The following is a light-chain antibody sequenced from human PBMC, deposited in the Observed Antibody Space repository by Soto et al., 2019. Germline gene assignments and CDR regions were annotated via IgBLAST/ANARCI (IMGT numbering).Light chain of an antibody. CDR1: QSISRW. Sequence: DLQSPQSHYTRSASVVYIFPITFRALQSISRWLAWYQQKPGRAPKILISDASSLESGVPSRFSGSGSGTEFTLTISSLQTDDFATYYCQRFNSHCRTFGHG. J-gene: IGKJ1*01. CDR2: DAS. CDR3: QRFNSHCRT. V-gene: IGKV1-5*01.